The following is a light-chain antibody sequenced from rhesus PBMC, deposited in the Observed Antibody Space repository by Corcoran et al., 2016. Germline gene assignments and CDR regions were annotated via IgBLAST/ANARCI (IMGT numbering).Light chain of an antibody. CDR3: PQYDDLPYS. Sequence: DIQMTQSPSSLSASVGDKVTITCHARQGISSGLAWYQQKPGKAPKPLSYYETHLQRGVPSRYSGSGSGTDYTLTIRSLQPEDFATYYCPQYDDLPYSFGQGTKVEIK. CDR2: YET. V-gene: IGKV1-19*01. CDR1: QGISSG. J-gene: IGKJ2*01.